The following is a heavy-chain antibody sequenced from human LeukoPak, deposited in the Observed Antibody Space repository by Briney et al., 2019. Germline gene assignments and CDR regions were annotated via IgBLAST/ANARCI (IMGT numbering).Heavy chain of an antibody. Sequence: GGSLRLSCAASGFTFSRYDMHWVRQATGKGLEWVSVIYSGGNIYYIDSVKGRFTISRDTSKNTLYLQMNSLRAEDTAVYYCASRHCSGGGCYFAGADPFDYWGQGILVTVSS. CDR3: ASRHCSGGGCYFAGADPFDY. D-gene: IGHD2-15*01. CDR2: IYSGGNI. V-gene: IGHV3-13*01. J-gene: IGHJ4*02. CDR1: GFTFSRYD.